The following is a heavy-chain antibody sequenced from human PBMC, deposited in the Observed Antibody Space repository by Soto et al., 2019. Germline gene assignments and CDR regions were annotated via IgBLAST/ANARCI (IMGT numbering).Heavy chain of an antibody. Sequence: QVQLVEPGGGVVQPGRSLRLSCAASGFTFSNYAMHWVRQAPGKGLEWVAVLSYDGSNKYYADSVKGRFTISRDNSKNTLYLQMNSLTPEDTAVYYCARDGADWGQGTLVTVSS. CDR3: ARDGAD. D-gene: IGHD2-15*01. J-gene: IGHJ4*02. V-gene: IGHV3-30-3*01. CDR2: LSYDGSNK. CDR1: GFTFSNYA.